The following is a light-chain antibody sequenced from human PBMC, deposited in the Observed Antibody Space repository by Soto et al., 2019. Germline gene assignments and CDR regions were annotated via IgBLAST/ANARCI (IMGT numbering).Light chain of an antibody. J-gene: IGKJ1*01. CDR3: QQYNNWPQT. CDR1: QTIRSS. Sequence: EVLLTQSPATLSVSLGARATLSGRASQTIRSSLAWYQQKPGQAPRLLIYGAYTRATDIPARFGGSGSGTEFTLTISSLQSEDSAIYYCQQYNNWPQTFGQGTQVDIK. CDR2: GAY. V-gene: IGKV3-15*01.